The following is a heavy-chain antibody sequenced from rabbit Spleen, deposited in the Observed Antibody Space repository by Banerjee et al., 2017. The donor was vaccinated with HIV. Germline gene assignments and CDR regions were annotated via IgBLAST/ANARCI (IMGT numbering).Heavy chain of an antibody. D-gene: IGHD3-1*01. CDR1: GVSFSVSSY. V-gene: IGHV1S40*01. CDR2: IESGSSGFT. Sequence: QSLEESGGDLVKPGASLTLTCMSSGVSFSVSSYMCWVRQAPGKGLEWIACIESGSSGFTYFATWAKGRFTISKTSSTTVTLQMTSLTAADTATYFCARDLASVVGWNFNLWGPGTLVTVS. CDR3: ARDLASVVGWNFNL. J-gene: IGHJ4*01.